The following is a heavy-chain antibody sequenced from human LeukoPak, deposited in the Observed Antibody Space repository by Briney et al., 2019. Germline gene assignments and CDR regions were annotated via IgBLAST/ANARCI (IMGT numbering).Heavy chain of an antibody. J-gene: IGHJ4*02. CDR2: IYYSGST. D-gene: IGHD2-21*01. V-gene: IGHV4-39*01. Sequence: SETLSLTCTVSGGSISSSSYYWGCIRQPPGKGLECIGRIYYSGSTYYNPSLKSRVTISVDTSKNQFSLKLSSVTAADTAVYYCARSLRVAVIASPCYFDYWGQGTLVTVSS. CDR1: GGSISSSSYY. CDR3: ARSLRVAVIASPCYFDY.